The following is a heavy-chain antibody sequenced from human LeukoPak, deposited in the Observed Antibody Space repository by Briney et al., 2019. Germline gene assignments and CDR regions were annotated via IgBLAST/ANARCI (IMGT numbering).Heavy chain of an antibody. CDR3: AREHSSTGAFDI. Sequence: SETLSLTCTVSGGSISSYYWSWIRQPPGKGLEWIGYIYYSGSTNYNPSLKSRVTISVDTSKNQFSLKLSSVTAADTAVYYCAREHSSTGAFDIWGQGTMVTVSS. D-gene: IGHD6-13*01. V-gene: IGHV4-59*12. J-gene: IGHJ3*02. CDR1: GGSISSYY. CDR2: IYYSGST.